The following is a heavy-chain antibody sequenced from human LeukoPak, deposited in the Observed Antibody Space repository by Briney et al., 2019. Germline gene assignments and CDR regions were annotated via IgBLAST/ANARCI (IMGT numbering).Heavy chain of an antibody. D-gene: IGHD5-12*01. Sequence: GGSLRLSCAASGFTFSSYWMHWVRQAPGKGLEWVSVIYSGGSTYYADSVKGRFAVSRDNSKDTLYLQMNRLRAEDTAVYYCAKDNTRGYSYSPTKKYYMDVWGKGTTVTISS. J-gene: IGHJ6*03. CDR1: GFTFSSYW. CDR3: AKDNTRGYSYSPTKKYYMDV. V-gene: IGHV3-66*02. CDR2: IYSGGST.